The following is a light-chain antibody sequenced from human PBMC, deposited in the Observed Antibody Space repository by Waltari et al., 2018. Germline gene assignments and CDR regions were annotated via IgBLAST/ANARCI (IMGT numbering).Light chain of an antibody. CDR2: WAS. Sequence: DIVMTQSPGSLVVSLGERATINCKSGQDMLYNSNNKNYLAWYQHKPGQSPKLLFYWASTRASGVPDRFSGSGSGTDFTLTISRVQAEDVAIYYCQQYYKTPSFGGGTKVE. J-gene: IGKJ4*01. CDR3: QQYYKTPS. CDR1: QDMLYNSNNKNY. V-gene: IGKV4-1*01.